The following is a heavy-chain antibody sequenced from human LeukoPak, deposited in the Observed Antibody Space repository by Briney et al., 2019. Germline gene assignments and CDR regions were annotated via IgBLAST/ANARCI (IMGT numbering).Heavy chain of an antibody. D-gene: IGHD2-21*02. J-gene: IGHJ3*02. CDR1: GFTFDDYA. Sequence: GRSLRLSCAASGFTFDDYAMHWVRQAPGKGLEWVSGISWNSGSIGYADSVKGRLTISRDNAKNSLYLQMNSLRAEDMALYYCAKGSANCGGDCYSGDAFDIWGQGTMVTVSS. CDR3: AKGSANCGGDCYSGDAFDI. V-gene: IGHV3-9*03. CDR2: ISWNSGSI.